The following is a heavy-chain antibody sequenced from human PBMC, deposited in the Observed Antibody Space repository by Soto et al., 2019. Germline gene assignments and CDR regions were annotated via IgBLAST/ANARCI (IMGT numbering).Heavy chain of an antibody. V-gene: IGHV4-39*01. CDR2: IYYSGST. CDR1: RGSIRSDSSY. J-gene: IGHJ4*02. D-gene: IGHD3-22*01. Sequence: SEPLSLSCPVSRGSIRSDSSYWEWIPQRGWKGVEWIGTIYYSGSTYYNPSLKYRVTISVDTSKNQFSLKLSSVTAADTAVYYCARLDYYDGSGYYVKYYVDYWGQGTLVTVSS. CDR3: ARLDYYDGSGYYVKYYVDY.